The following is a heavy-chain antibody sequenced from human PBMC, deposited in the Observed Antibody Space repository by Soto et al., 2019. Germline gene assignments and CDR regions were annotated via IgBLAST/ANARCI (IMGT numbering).Heavy chain of an antibody. J-gene: IGHJ6*02. V-gene: IGHV4-61*08. CDR1: GGSTSSGGYS. D-gene: IGHD6-25*01. CDR3: ARDRGEKSYYYYGMDV. CDR2: IYYSGST. Sequence: PSETLSLTCTVSGGSTSSGGYSWSWIRQPPGKGLEWIGYIYYSGSTNYNPSLKSRVTISVDTSKNQFSLKLSSVTAADTAVYYCARDRGEKSYYYYGMDVWGQGTTVTVSS.